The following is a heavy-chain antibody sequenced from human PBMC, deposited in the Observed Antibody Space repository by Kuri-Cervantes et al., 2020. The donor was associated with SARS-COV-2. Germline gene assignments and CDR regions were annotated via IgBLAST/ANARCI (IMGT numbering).Heavy chain of an antibody. CDR1: GFTFSSYE. D-gene: IGHD2-15*01. V-gene: IGHV3-48*03. CDR2: ISSSGSAI. Sequence: GESLKISCAASGFTFSSYEMHWARQAPGKGLEWVSYISSSGSAIYYADSVKGRFTISRDNSKNTLYLQMNSLTSDDTAVYYCARVPSMVVAFYRYYYGMDVWGQGTTVTVSS. CDR3: ARVPSMVVAFYRYYYGMDV. J-gene: IGHJ6*02.